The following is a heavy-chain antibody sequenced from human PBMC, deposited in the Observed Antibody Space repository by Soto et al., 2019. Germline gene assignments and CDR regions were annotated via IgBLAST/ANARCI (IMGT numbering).Heavy chain of an antibody. V-gene: IGHV1-18*01. J-gene: IGHJ5*02. CDR2: ISAYNGNT. CDR1: GYTFTSYG. D-gene: IGHD3-9*01. Sequence: QVQLVQSGAEVKKPGASVKVSCKASGYTFTSYGISWVRQAPGQGLEWMGWISAYNGNTNYAQKLQGRVTMTTDTSTSTAYMELMSLRSDATAVYYCARFYDILTSYYENWFDPWGQGTLVTVSS. CDR3: ARFYDILTSYYENWFDP.